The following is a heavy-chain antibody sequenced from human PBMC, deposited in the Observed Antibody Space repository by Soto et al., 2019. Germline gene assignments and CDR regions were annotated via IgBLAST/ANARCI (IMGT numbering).Heavy chain of an antibody. CDR3: AIDDTTGLFDF. J-gene: IGHJ4*02. D-gene: IGHD4-17*01. CDR1: TGSMRTYY. Sequence: QVQLQESGPGLVRPAETLSLTCSVSTGSMRTYYWTWIRQSPGKGLEWIGQISHTGRTKYNPSLESRVTISVDTSRKQFSLKLTSVTAADTALYYCAIDDTTGLFDFWGQGTLVTVSS. V-gene: IGHV4-59*01. CDR2: ISHTGRT.